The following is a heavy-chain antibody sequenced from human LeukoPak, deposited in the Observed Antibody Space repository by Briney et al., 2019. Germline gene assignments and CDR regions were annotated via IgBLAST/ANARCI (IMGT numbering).Heavy chain of an antibody. J-gene: IGHJ4*02. V-gene: IGHV1-2*02. CDR2: INPNNGGT. D-gene: IGHD1-26*01. CDR1: GYTFTGYY. Sequence: ASVKVSRKASGYTFTGYYMHWVRQAPGQGLEWMGWINPNNGGTNYAQKFQGRVTMTRDTSISTAYMELSRLRSDDTAVYYCARDQLLDYWGQGTLVTVSS. CDR3: ARDQLLDY.